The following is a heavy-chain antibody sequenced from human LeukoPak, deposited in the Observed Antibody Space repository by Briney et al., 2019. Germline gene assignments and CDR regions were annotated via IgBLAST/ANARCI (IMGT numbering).Heavy chain of an antibody. V-gene: IGHV3-7*01. CDR1: GFTFSSYR. CDR3: ARWVGATWDY. D-gene: IGHD1-26*01. CDR2: IKQDGSEK. Sequence: GGSLRLSCAASGFTFSSYRMSWVRQAPGKGLEWMANIKQDGSEKYYVDSVKGRFTISRDNAKNSLYLQMNSLRAEDTAVYYCARWVGATWDYWGQGTLVTVSS. J-gene: IGHJ4*02.